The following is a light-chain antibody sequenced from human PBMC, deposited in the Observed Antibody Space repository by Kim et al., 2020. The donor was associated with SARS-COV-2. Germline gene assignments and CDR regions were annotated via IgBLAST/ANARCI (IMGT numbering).Light chain of an antibody. Sequence: DMVLTQSPGTLSVSPGEIATLSCRASQSVGDKLAWYQQKPGQAPRLLVYDASTRAPGIPGRFSGSGSGTFFTLTITSLQSEDSAVYYCHQYNNWPPETFGQGTKLEI. V-gene: IGKV3-15*01. CDR1: QSVGDK. J-gene: IGKJ2*01. CDR3: HQYNNWPPET. CDR2: DAS.